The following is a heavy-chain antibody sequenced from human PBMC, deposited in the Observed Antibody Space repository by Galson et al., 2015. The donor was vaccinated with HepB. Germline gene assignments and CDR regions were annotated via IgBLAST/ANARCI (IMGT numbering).Heavy chain of an antibody. D-gene: IGHD3-10*01. V-gene: IGHV3-74*03. Sequence: LRLSCAASGFTFSSHWMHWVRQAPGKGLVWVSRINSDGTSTKYADSVKGRFTISRDNAKNTLYLQMNGLRAEDTAVYHCARDRGIVRGDYWFDPWGQGTLVTVSS. J-gene: IGHJ5*02. CDR1: GFTFSSHW. CDR2: INSDGTST. CDR3: ARDRGIVRGDYWFDP.